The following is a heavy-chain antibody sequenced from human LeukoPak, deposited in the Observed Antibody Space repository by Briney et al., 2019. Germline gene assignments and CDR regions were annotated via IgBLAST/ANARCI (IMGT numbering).Heavy chain of an antibody. CDR1: GYTFTNYY. CDR2: INPSGGST. CDR3: ARDIQGTGSNIDY. Sequence: ASVKVSCKASGYTFTNYYLHWVRQAPGQGLEWMGIINPSGGSTSYEQKLQGRVTLTRDTSTSTVYMDLSSLRSEDTAVYYCARDIQGTGSNIDYWGQGTLVTVSS. D-gene: IGHD1-26*01. V-gene: IGHV1-46*01. J-gene: IGHJ4*02.